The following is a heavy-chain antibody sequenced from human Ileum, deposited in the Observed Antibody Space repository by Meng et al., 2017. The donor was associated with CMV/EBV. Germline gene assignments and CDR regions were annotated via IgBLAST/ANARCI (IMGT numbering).Heavy chain of an antibody. CDR2: IYQTGTT. V-gene: IGHV4-38-2*02. CDR1: GGSISSGYY. J-gene: IGHJ5*02. Sequence: SETLSLTCTVSGGSISSGYYWGWIRQPPGKGLEFLASIYQTGTTFSNPSLKSRLSISVDTSKNQFSLTLASVTASDTAVYYCGRGPRQADPSVGPWGRGILVTVSS. D-gene: IGHD2-15*01. CDR3: GRGPRQADPSVGP.